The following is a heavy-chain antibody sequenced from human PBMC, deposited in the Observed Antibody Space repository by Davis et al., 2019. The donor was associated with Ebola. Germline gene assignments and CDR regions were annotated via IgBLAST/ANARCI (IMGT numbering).Heavy chain of an antibody. D-gene: IGHD3-3*01. Sequence: SVKVSCKASGGAFLDYAITWVRQAPGQGLEWMGRVIPLVDMANYAQKFQGRVTITADKSSSTVYMEMSSLKSEDTAVYYCARDYQSGYLILWGQGTLVTVSS. CDR1: GGAFLDYA. CDR3: ARDYQSGYLIL. J-gene: IGHJ4*02. V-gene: IGHV1-69*10. CDR2: VIPLVDMA.